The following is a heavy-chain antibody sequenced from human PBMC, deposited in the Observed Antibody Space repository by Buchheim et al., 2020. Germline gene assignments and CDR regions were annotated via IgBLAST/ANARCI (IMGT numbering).Heavy chain of an antibody. CDR3: AREPPLAYGGGECTAANPGMYG. CDR2: INPSGGST. J-gene: IGHJ6*02. D-gene: IGHD2-21*01. V-gene: IGHV1-46*03. CDR1: GYTFTSYY. Sequence: QVQLVQSAAEVKKPGASVKVSCKASGYTFTSYYMHWVRQAPGQGLEWMGIINPSGGSTSYAQKFQGRVTMTRDTSTSTVYMERSSLRSEDTAVYYCAREPPLAYGGGECTAANPGMYGWGQGTT.